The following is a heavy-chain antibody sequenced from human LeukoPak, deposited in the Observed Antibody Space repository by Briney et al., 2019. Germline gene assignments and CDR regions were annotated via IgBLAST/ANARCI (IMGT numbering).Heavy chain of an antibody. J-gene: IGHJ6*02. CDR3: AKSYHDYSNYFFGMDV. D-gene: IGHD2-21*01. V-gene: IGHV3-30*18. CDR1: GFNSRTYG. Sequence: GRSLRLSCAASGFNSRTYGLHWVRQAPGKGLDWVATISYDGSSKYSADSVKGRFSISRDNSKNTMNLQMNSLRPDDTAVYYCAKSYHDYSNYFFGMDVWGHGTTVTVSS. CDR2: ISYDGSSK.